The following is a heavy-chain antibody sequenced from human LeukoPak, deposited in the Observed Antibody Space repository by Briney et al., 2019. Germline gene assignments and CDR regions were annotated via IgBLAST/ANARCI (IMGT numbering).Heavy chain of an antibody. CDR1: GFTCSSYW. Sequence: GGYLRLSCAASGFTCSSYWMSWVRQAPGKGLEWVANIKQDGSEKYYVDSVKGRFTISRDNAKNSLYLQMNSLRAEDTAVYYCARGRFLEWLLYYYYMDVWGKGTTVTVSS. V-gene: IGHV3-7*01. CDR2: IKQDGSEK. D-gene: IGHD3-3*01. CDR3: ARGRFLEWLLYYYYMDV. J-gene: IGHJ6*03.